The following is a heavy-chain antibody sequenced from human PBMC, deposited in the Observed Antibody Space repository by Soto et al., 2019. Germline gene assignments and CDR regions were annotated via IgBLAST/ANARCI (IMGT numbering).Heavy chain of an antibody. CDR1: GFTFSSYA. Sequence: GGSLRLACAASGFTFSSYAMSWVRQAPGKGLEWVSAINSRGGTANYAQKFQGRATMTRDTSTSTVYMELSSLRSEDTAVYYCARAFYDILTGYSYYYYYGMDVWGQGTTVTVSS. J-gene: IGHJ6*02. D-gene: IGHD3-9*01. V-gene: IGHV3-23*01. CDR2: INSRGGTA. CDR3: ARAFYDILTGYSYYYYYGMDV.